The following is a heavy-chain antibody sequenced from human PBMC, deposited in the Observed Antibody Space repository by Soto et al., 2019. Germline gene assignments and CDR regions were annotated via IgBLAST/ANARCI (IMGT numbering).Heavy chain of an antibody. CDR3: ASEYSSSWTNWFDP. D-gene: IGHD6-13*01. Sequence: PSETLSLTCTVSGGSISSYYWSWIRQPPGKGLEWIGYIYYSGSTNYNPSLKSRVTISVDTSKNQFSLKLSSVTAADTAVHYCASEYSSSWTNWFDPWGQGTLVTVSS. CDR1: GGSISSYY. J-gene: IGHJ5*01. V-gene: IGHV4-59*08. CDR2: IYYSGST.